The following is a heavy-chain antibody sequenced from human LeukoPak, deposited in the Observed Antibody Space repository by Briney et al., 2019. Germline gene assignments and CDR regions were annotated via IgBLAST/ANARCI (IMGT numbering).Heavy chain of an antibody. J-gene: IGHJ3*02. CDR1: GFTFSSYA. V-gene: IGHV3-30*02. CDR3: AKAHRYCSSTSCPPNAFDI. CDR2: IRYDGSNK. D-gene: IGHD2-2*01. Sequence: GGSLRLSCAASGFTFSSYAMHWVRQAPGKGLEWVAFIRYDGSNKYYADSVKGRFTISRDNSKNTLYLQMNSLRAEDTAVYYCAKAHRYCSSTSCPPNAFDIWGQGTMVTVSS.